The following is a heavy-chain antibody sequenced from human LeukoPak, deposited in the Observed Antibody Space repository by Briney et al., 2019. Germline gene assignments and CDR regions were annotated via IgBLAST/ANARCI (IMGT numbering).Heavy chain of an antibody. J-gene: IGHJ3*02. D-gene: IGHD4-11*01. Sequence: GGSLRLSCAASGFTVSSNYMSWVRQAPGKGLEWVSVIYSGGSTYYADSVKGRITISRDNSKNTLYLQMNSLRAEDTAVYYCARGVDYSNEHDAFDIWGQGTMVTVSS. CDR2: IYSGGST. CDR3: ARGVDYSNEHDAFDI. V-gene: IGHV3-53*01. CDR1: GFTVSSNY.